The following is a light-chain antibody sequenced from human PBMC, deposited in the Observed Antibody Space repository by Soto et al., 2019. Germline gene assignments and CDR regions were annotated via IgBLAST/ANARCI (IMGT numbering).Light chain of an antibody. CDR1: QSISSW. CDR2: KAS. Sequence: DIQMTQSPSTLSASVGDRVTITCRASQSISSWLAWYQQKPGKAPKLLIYKASSLESGAPSRFSGSGSGTXFTLTISSLQPDDFATYYFQQYNSYSPVTLGGGTKVEIK. V-gene: IGKV1-5*03. CDR3: QQYNSYSPVT. J-gene: IGKJ4*01.